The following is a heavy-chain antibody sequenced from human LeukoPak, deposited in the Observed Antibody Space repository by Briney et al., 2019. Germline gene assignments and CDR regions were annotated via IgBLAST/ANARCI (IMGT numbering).Heavy chain of an antibody. CDR1: GFTFSNYW. Sequence: GGSLRLSCAASGFTFSNYWMFRVRQVPGKGLVWVSDIKGDGSSISYADSVKGRFTISRDNAKSTLHLQLNSLRADDTAVYYCARGGLPGGFDYWGQGALVTVSS. CDR3: ARGGLPGGFDY. D-gene: IGHD2-15*01. CDR2: IKGDGSSI. V-gene: IGHV3-74*01. J-gene: IGHJ4*02.